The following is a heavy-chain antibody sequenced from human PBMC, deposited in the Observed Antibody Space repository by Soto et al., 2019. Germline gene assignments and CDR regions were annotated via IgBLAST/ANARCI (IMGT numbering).Heavy chain of an antibody. CDR3: KTDPITLCPYGY. CDR1: GFIFPNAG. J-gene: IGHJ4*02. CDR2: IKSQSDGGAK. V-gene: IGHV3-15*01. D-gene: IGHD3-10*01. Sequence: GGSLRLSCAGSGFIFPNAGMSWVRQGPGKGLEWVARIKSQSDGGAKDYAAAVKGRFTISRDDSKNAVYLQMDSLRSDDTAVYYCKTDPITLCPYGYWGQGTLVTVSS.